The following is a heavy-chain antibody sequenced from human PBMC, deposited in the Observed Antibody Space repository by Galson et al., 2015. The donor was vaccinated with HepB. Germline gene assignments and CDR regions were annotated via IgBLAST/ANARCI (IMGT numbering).Heavy chain of an antibody. CDR1: GFTFSSYW. CDR3: ARGTRGLGSYYPFFDC. CDR2: INKDGSEQ. J-gene: IGHJ4*02. V-gene: IGHV3-7*03. D-gene: IGHD3-10*01. Sequence: SLRLSCAASGFTFSSYWMSWVRQAPGKGLEWVANINKDGSEQDYVDSVKGRCTNSRDNTKNSLYLQMNSLRAEDTDVYYCARGTRGLGSYYPFFDCWGQGTLVAVSS.